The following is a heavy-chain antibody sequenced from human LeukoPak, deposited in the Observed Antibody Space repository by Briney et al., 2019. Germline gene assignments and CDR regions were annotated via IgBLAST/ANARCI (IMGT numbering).Heavy chain of an antibody. CDR1: GYTFTGYY. CDR2: INLNSGDT. Sequence: ASVKVSCKASGYTFTGYYMHWVRQAPGQGLERMGWINLNSGDTKYSQKFQGRVTMTRDTSISTAYMELSRLRSDDTAVYYCATQMGSYLWGTDFDYWGQGTLVAVSS. J-gene: IGHJ4*02. D-gene: IGHD3-16*01. CDR3: ATQMGSYLWGTDFDY. V-gene: IGHV1-2*02.